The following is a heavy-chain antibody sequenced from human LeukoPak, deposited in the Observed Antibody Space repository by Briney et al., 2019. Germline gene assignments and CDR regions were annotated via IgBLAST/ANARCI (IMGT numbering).Heavy chain of an antibody. D-gene: IGHD3-22*01. CDR1: GFTFSSFA. Sequence: PGGSLRLSCVASGFTFSSFAMSWFRQAPGRGLEWVSAIDGSGGSTYYADSVKGRFTISRDNSKNTLYLQMNSLRAEDTAIYYCAKGYYYDSSGYYFRDAFDIWGQGTMVTVSS. CDR3: AKGYYYDSSGYYFRDAFDI. V-gene: IGHV3-23*01. J-gene: IGHJ3*02. CDR2: IDGSGGST.